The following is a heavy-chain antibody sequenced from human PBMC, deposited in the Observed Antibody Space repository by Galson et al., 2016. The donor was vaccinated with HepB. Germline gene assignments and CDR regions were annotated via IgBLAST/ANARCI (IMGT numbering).Heavy chain of an antibody. J-gene: IGHJ4*02. CDR1: GFTFRSHT. CDR3: ARIPDQ. Sequence: SLRLSCAASGFTFRSHTMRWVRQAPGEGLEWIANISGVGGQTYYTDSLRGRFTISRDNSKNMVFLQMDSLRGEDTAVYYCARIPDQWGQGILVTVSS. V-gene: IGHV3-23*01. CDR2: ISGVGGQT. D-gene: IGHD1-14*01.